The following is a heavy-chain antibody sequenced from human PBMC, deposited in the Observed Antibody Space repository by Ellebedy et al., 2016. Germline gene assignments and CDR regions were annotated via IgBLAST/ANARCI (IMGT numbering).Heavy chain of an antibody. V-gene: IGHV3-23*01. J-gene: IGHJ4*02. CDR3: ARGMVRGVMVRLDY. CDR2: ISGSGGST. D-gene: IGHD3-10*01. CDR1: GFTFSSYA. Sequence: GESLKISXAASGFTFSSYAMSWVRQAPGKGLEWVSAISGSGGSTYYADSVKGRFTISRDNSKNTLYLQMNSLRAEDTAVYYCARGMVRGVMVRLDYWGQGTLVTVSS.